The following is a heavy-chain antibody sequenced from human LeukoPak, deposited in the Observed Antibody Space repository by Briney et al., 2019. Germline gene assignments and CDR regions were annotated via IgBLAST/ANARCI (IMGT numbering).Heavy chain of an antibody. CDR3: ARRGESANYGDYRFDY. V-gene: IGHV3-30-3*01. CDR1: GFSFDTFS. CDR2: ISNDESKI. D-gene: IGHD4-17*01. Sequence: GGSLRLSCTAFGFSFDTFSMHWVRQIPGKGLEWVAVISNDESKICYADSVKGRFTISRDNSKNTLYLQMNSLRAEDTAVYYCARRGESANYGDYRFDYWGQGTLVTVSS. J-gene: IGHJ4*02.